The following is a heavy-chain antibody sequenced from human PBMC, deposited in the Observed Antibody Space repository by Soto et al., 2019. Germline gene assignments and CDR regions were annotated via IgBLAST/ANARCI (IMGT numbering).Heavy chain of an antibody. CDR2: IYPGDSDT. J-gene: IGHJ4*02. D-gene: IGHD5-12*01. V-gene: IGHV5-51*01. Sequence: LKISCKGTGYSFTSYWIGLVGQMPFKGLEWMGIIYPGDSDTRYSPSFQGQVTISADKSISTAYLQWSSLKASDTAMYYCATWPDRYGGNDHFDYWGQGTLVTVSS. CDR3: ATWPDRYGGNDHFDY. CDR1: GYSFTSYW.